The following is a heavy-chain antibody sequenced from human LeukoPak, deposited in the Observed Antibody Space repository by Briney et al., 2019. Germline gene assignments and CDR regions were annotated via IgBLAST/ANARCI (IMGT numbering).Heavy chain of an antibody. V-gene: IGHV4-34*01. D-gene: IGHD3-3*01. CDR1: GGSFSGYY. CDR2: INHSGST. CDR3: ARDRVRITIFGVVITQGGAFDI. Sequence: SETLSLTCAVYGGSFSGYYWSWIRQPPGKGLEWIGEINHSGSTNYNPPLKSRVTISVDTSKNQFSLKLSSVTAADTAVYYCARDRVRITIFGVVITQGGAFDIWGQGTMVTVSS. J-gene: IGHJ3*02.